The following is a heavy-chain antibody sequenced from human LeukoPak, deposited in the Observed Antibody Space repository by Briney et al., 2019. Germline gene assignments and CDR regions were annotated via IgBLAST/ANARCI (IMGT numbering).Heavy chain of an antibody. D-gene: IGHD3-22*01. J-gene: IGHJ4*02. CDR1: GGSFSGYY. CDR2: INHSGST. CDR3: ARADYDSSSDY. V-gene: IGHV4-34*01. Sequence: PSETLSLTCAVYGGSFSGYYWSWIRQPPGKGLEWIGEINHSGSTNYNPSLKSRVTISVDTSRNQFSLKLSSVTAADTAVYYCARADYDSSSDYWGQGTLVTVSS.